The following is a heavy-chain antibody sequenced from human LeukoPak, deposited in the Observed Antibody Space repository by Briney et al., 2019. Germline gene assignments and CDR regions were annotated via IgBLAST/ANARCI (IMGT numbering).Heavy chain of an antibody. J-gene: IGHJ4*02. CDR2: IRYDGNNK. V-gene: IGHV3-30*02. CDR3: VKDNPLDY. CDR1: GFTFSNYG. D-gene: IGHD1-14*01. Sequence: GGSLRLSCGASGFTFSNYGMLWVRQAPGKGPEWVAFIRYDGNNKLYADSVKGRFTISRDNSKNTLYLHINSLRAEDTAVYYCVKDNPLDYWGQGTLVIVSS.